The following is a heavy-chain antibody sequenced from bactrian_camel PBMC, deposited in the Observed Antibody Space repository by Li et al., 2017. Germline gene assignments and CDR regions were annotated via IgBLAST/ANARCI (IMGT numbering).Heavy chain of an antibody. Sequence: HVQLVESGGGSVQAGGSLRLSCEVSGYTYPRGCLGWFRQAPGKEREGIANIYTRGGITGITGYADSVKVRFTISQGNSKNSLYLQMNSLKPEDTAMYYCAASRGYSSLSAMTYAYWGQGTQVTVS. CDR2: IYTRGGITGIT. V-gene: IGHV3S1*01. D-gene: IGHD1*01. CDR3: AASRGYSSLSAMTYAY. CDR1: GYTYPRGC. J-gene: IGHJ4*01.